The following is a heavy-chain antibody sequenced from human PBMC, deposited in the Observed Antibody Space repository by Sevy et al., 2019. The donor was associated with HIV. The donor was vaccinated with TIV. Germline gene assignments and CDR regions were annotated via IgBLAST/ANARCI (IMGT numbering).Heavy chain of an antibody. CDR1: GFTFDDYA. CDR2: ISWDGGST. D-gene: IGHD1-1*01. CDR3: AKDRNHGMDV. J-gene: IGHJ6*02. Sequence: GGSLRLSCAASGFTFDDYAMHWVRQAPGKGLEWVSLISWDGGSTYYADSVKGRFTISRDNSKNSLYLQMNSLRAEDTALYYCAKDRNHGMDVCGQGTTVTVSS. V-gene: IGHV3-43D*04.